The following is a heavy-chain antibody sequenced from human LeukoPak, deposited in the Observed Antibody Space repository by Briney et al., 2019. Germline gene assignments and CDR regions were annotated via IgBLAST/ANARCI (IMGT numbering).Heavy chain of an antibody. CDR3: ARLRDGSGSFDY. V-gene: IGHV1-2*02. D-gene: IGHD3-10*01. Sequence: ASVKLSCKASGYTFTVYYMNWVRQAPGQGLEWMGWINPNSGGTNYAQKFQGRVTMTRDTAISTAYMELSRLTSDDTAVYYCARLRDGSGSFDYWGQGTLVTVSS. CDR2: INPNSGGT. CDR1: GYTFTVYY. J-gene: IGHJ4*02.